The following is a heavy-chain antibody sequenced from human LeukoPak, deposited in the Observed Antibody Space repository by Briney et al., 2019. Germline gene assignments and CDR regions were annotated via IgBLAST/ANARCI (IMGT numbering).Heavy chain of an antibody. J-gene: IGHJ4*02. CDR3: ARGFSGTADY. V-gene: IGHV3-21*01. CDR2: ISSSSSYI. D-gene: IGHD1-1*01. Sequence: GGSLRLSCAASGLTFSSYSMNWVRQAPGKGLEWVSSISSSSSYIYYADSVKGRFIISRDNAKNSLYLQMNSLRAEDTAVYYCARGFSGTADYWGQGTLVTVSS. CDR1: GLTFSSYS.